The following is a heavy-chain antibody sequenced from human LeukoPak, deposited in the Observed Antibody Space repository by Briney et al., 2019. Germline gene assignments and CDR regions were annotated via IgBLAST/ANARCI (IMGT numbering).Heavy chain of an antibody. CDR3: AKVQAKGSYYYMDV. D-gene: IGHD2-15*01. J-gene: IGHJ6*03. V-gene: IGHV3-33*06. CDR2: IWYDGSNK. CDR1: GFTFSSYG. Sequence: GGSLRLSCAASGFTFSSYGMHWVRQAPGKGLEWVAVIWYDGSNKYYADSVKGRFTISRDNSKNTLYLQMNSLRAEDTAVYYCAKVQAKGSYYYMDVWGKGTTVTVSS.